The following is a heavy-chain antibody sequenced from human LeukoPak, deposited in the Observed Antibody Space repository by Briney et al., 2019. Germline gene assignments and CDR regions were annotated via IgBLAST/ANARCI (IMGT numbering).Heavy chain of an antibody. CDR1: GGSISSYY. Sequence: PSETLSLTCTVSGGSISSYYWSWIRQPPGKGLEWIGYIYYSGSTNYNPSLKSRVTISVDKSKNQFSLKLSSVTAADTAVYYCARDLRGITIQWGQGTLVTVSS. CDR3: ARDLRGITIQ. J-gene: IGHJ4*02. D-gene: IGHD3-9*01. CDR2: IYYSGST. V-gene: IGHV4-59*12.